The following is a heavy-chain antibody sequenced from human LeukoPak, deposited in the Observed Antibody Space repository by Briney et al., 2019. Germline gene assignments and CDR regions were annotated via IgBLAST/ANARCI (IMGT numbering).Heavy chain of an antibody. V-gene: IGHV4-59*01. CDR3: ARSFYYDSSGYYGGAFDY. Sequence: TSETLSLTCTVSGGSISSYYWSWIRQPPGKGLEWIRYIYYSGSTNYNPSLKSRVTISVDTSKNQFSLKLSSVTAADTAVYYCARSFYYDSSGYYGGAFDYWGQGTLVTVSS. J-gene: IGHJ4*02. CDR1: GGSISSYY. CDR2: IYYSGST. D-gene: IGHD3-22*01.